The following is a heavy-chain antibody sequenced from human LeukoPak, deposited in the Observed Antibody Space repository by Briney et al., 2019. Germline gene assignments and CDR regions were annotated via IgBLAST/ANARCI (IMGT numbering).Heavy chain of an antibody. J-gene: IGHJ4*02. CDR1: GFSFSNYY. Sequence: GGSLRISCKASGFSFSNYYMNWVRQAPGKGLEWLSHINGRGGIINYADSVKGRFTISRDNARNSLDLHMSSLGAEDTAVYYCAREGDGSRYYFDYWGQGILVTVSS. D-gene: IGHD2-21*01. V-gene: IGHV3-48*04. CDR2: INGRGGII. CDR3: AREGDGSRYYFDY.